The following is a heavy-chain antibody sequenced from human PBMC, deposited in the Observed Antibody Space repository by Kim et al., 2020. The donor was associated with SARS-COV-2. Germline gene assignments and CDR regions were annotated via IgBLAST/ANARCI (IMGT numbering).Heavy chain of an antibody. CDR1: GYTFTGYY. J-gene: IGHJ4*02. CDR2: INPNSGGT. Sequence: ASVKVSCKASGYTFTGYYMHWVRQAPGQGLEWMGRINPNSGGTNYAQKFQGRVTMTRDTSISTAYMELSRLRSDDTAVYYCARGPGIVAKPYSGYVNLNYWGQGTLVTVSS. D-gene: IGHD5-12*01. CDR3: ARGPGIVAKPYSGYVNLNY. V-gene: IGHV1-2*06.